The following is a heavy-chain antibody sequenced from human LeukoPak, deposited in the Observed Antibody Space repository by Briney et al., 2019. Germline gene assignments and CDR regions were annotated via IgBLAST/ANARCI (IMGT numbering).Heavy chain of an antibody. D-gene: IGHD1-7*01. CDR2: IKQDGSEK. CDR1: GFTFSGYW. CDR3: ARDQDNGNYPDAFGI. Sequence: PGGSLRLSCAASGFTFSGYWMSWVRQAPGRGLEWVANIKQDGSEKYYVDSVKGRFTISRDNAKSSLYLQMNSLRAEDTAVYHCARDQDNGNYPDAFGIWGPGTMVTVSS. V-gene: IGHV3-7*01. J-gene: IGHJ3*02.